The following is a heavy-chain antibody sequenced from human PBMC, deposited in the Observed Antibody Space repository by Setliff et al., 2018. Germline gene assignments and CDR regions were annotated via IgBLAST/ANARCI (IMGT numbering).Heavy chain of an antibody. Sequence: SETLSLTCSVSGGSISSYYWSWIRQPVGKGLEWIGHIYTRGSTNYNPSLRTRVSISVDTSKNHFSLRLSSVIAADTAVYYCLRIRLVPHGHSWGQGTLVTVSS. CDR3: LRIRLVPHGHS. V-gene: IGHV4-4*08. J-gene: IGHJ4*02. D-gene: IGHD2-15*01. CDR1: GGSISSYY. CDR2: IYTRGST.